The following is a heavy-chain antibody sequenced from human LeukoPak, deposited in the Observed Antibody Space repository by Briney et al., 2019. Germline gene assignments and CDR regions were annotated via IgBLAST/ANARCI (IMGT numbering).Heavy chain of an antibody. CDR2: INHSGST. J-gene: IGHJ4*02. CDR3: GGGEPQRGMQLWIFDY. CDR1: GGSFSGFY. V-gene: IGHV4-34*01. D-gene: IGHD5-18*01. Sequence: SETLSLTCAVYGGSFSGFYWSWIRQPPGKGLQWIGEINHSGSTNYNPSLKSRVTISIDTSKNQFSLKLGSGTAADTAVYYCGGGEPQRGMQLWIFDYWGKGTLVTVSS.